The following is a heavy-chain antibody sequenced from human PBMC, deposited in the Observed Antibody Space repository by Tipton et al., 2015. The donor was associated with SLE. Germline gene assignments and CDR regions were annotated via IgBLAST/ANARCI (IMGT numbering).Heavy chain of an antibody. V-gene: IGHV4-34*01. CDR3: ARFPPLLRIAARQGDWFDP. D-gene: IGHD6-6*01. J-gene: IGHJ5*02. Sequence: TPSLTCAVYGGSFSGYYWSWIRQPPGKGLEWIGEINHSGSTNYNPSLKSRVTISVDTSKNQFSLKLSSVTAADTAVYYCARFPPLLRIAARQGDWFDPWGQGTLVTVSS. CDR1: GGSFSGYY. CDR2: INHSGST.